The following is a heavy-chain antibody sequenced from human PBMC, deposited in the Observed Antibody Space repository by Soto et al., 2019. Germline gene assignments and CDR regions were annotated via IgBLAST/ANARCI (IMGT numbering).Heavy chain of an antibody. V-gene: IGHV4-31*03. CDR2: IFYSGST. D-gene: IGHD2-15*01. J-gene: IGHJ4*02. CDR1: GGSISSGDYY. CDR3: ARGGSGDIVVVAAIDY. Sequence: QVQLQESGPGLVKPSQTLSLTCSVSGGSISSGDYYWSWARQHPGKGLEWIGYIFYSGSTYYNPSLQSRVTIAVDTSKNQFSLKLSSVTAADTAVYYCARGGSGDIVVVAAIDYWGQGTLVTVSS.